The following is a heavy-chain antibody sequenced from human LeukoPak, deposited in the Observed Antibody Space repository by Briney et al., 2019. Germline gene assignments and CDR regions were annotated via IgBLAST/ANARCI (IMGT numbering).Heavy chain of an antibody. V-gene: IGHV1-18*01. CDR2: ISAYNGNT. J-gene: IGHJ4*02. CDR1: GYTFTSYG. CDR3: ARGRIRLLAVAGTGEFDY. Sequence: ASVKVSCKASGYTFTSYGISWVRQAPGQGLEWMGWISAYNGNTNYAQKLQGRVTMTTDTSTSTAYMELRSLRSDDTAVYYCARGRIRLLAVAGTGEFDYWGQGTLVTVSS. D-gene: IGHD6-19*01.